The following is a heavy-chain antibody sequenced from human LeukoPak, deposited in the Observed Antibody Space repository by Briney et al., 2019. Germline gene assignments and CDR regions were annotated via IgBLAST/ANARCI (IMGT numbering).Heavy chain of an antibody. CDR1: GYTFTGYY. J-gene: IGHJ4*02. V-gene: IGHV1-2*02. CDR3: ARHEGSGSYYSY. CDR2: INPNSGGT. D-gene: IGHD1-26*01. Sequence: GASVKVSCKASGYTFTGYYMHWVRQAPGQGLEWMGWINPNSGGTNYAQKFQGRVTMTRDTSTSTAYLQWSRLKASDTAIYYCARHEGSGSYYSYWGQGTLVTVSS.